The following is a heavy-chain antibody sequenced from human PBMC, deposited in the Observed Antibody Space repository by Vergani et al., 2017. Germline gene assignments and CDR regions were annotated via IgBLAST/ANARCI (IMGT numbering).Heavy chain of an antibody. CDR3: ARSGYCAHGVCYMTYYYYMDV. J-gene: IGHJ6*03. CDR2: IRYDGSSE. Sequence: QVQILQSGGGVVQPGGSLRLSCTLSGCTLNTYGIHWVRQAPGKGLEWVSFIRYDGSSEYYGDSVKGRFTISRDNSKNTLYLQMINLRAADTAVYYCARSGYCAHGVCYMTYYYYMDVWGKGTAVTVSS. V-gene: IGHV3-30*02. CDR1: GCTLNTYG. D-gene: IGHD2-8*01.